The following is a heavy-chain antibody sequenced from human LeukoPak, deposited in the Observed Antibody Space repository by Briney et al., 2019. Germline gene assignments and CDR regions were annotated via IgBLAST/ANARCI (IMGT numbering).Heavy chain of an antibody. D-gene: IGHD7-27*01. CDR3: VRTPPNWGADF. CDR1: GYTFTSYD. CDR2: MSPNSGNT. V-gene: IGHV1-8*01. Sequence: ASVKVSCEASGYTFTSYDINWMRQATGQGLEWMGWMSPNSGNTGYAQKFQGRVTMTRDTSIGTAYLELSSLRSEDSAVYYCVRTPPNWGADFWGPGTLITVSS. J-gene: IGHJ4*02.